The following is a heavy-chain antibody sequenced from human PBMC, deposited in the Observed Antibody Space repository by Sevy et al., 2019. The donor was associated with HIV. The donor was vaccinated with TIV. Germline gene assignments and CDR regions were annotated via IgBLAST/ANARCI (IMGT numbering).Heavy chain of an antibody. V-gene: IGHV3-11*06. D-gene: IGHD6-19*01. Sequence: WGSLRLSCAASGFTFSDYYMSWIRQAPGKGLEWVSYISSSSSYTNHADSVKGRFTISRVNAKNSLYLQMNSLGAEDTAVNYCARSIAVVGVDYWGQGTLVFVSS. J-gene: IGHJ4*02. CDR2: ISSSSSYT. CDR3: ARSIAVVGVDY. CDR1: GFTFSDYY.